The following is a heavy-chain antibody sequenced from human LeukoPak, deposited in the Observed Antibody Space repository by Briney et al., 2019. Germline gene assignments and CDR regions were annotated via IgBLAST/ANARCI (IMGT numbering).Heavy chain of an antibody. Sequence: VASVKVSCKASGGTSSSYAISWVRQAPGQGLEWMGGIIPIFGTANYAQKFQGRVTITADKSTSTAYMELSSLRSEDTAVYYCARSSLRIAAAGHEYFQHWGQDTLVTVSS. J-gene: IGHJ1*01. V-gene: IGHV1-69*06. CDR2: IIPIFGTA. D-gene: IGHD6-13*01. CDR1: GGTSSSYA. CDR3: ARSSLRIAAAGHEYFQH.